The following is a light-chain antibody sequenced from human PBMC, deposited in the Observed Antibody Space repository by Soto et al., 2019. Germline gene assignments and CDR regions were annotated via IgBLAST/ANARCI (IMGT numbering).Light chain of an antibody. V-gene: IGKV1-5*01. CDR1: QSISSW. CDR3: QQYSDYPRT. CDR2: DAS. Sequence: DIQMAQSPSTLSASVVDRVTITFRASQSISSWSAWYQQKPGKAPKLLIYDASSLESGVPSRFSGSGSVTEFTLTISSLQPDDFATYYCQQYSDYPRTCGQGTKGDIK. J-gene: IGKJ1*01.